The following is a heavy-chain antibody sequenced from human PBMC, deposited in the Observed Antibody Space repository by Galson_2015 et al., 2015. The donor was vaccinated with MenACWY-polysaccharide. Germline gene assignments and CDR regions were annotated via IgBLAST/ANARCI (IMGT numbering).Heavy chain of an antibody. V-gene: IGHV3-74*03. J-gene: IGHJ4*02. CDR2: LNPESTTT. Sequence: SLRLSCAASGFSFSTYWMHWLRQAPGKGLAWVSRLNPESTTTTYPDSVKGRFSISRDNSENTLFLQMNSLRGDDAAVYYCTKGARGSASWHYYFDHWGQGTLITVSS. CDR1: GFSFSTYW. CDR3: TKGARGSASWHYYFDH. D-gene: IGHD4/OR15-4a*01.